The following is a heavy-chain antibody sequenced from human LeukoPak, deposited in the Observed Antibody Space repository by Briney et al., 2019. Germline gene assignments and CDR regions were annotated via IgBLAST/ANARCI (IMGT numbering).Heavy chain of an antibody. V-gene: IGHV3-7*03. CDR3: ARYTAVRRFDP. CDR1: GFTFSSYW. D-gene: IGHD6-6*01. CDR2: IKQDGSDK. J-gene: IGHJ5*02. Sequence: QPGGSLRLSCAASGFTFSSYWVSWVRQAPGKGLEWVANIKQDGSDKYYVDSAKGRLTISRDNAKNSLYLQMNSLRVEDTAVYYCARYTAVRRFDPWGQGTLVTVSS.